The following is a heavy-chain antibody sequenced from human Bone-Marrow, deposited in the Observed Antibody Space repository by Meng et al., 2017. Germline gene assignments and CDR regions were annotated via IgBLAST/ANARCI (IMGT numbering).Heavy chain of an antibody. CDR2: IKSNTDGGTA. CDR3: TWDDKAVSDY. V-gene: IGHV3-15*01. J-gene: IGHJ4*02. D-gene: IGHD1-26*01. Sequence: VDFVESGADLVKPGGSLRLSCAASGFYFNNAWMSWVRQAQGKGLEWVGRIKSNTDGGTAEYAAPVTGRFTISRYDSKSTLYLQMSGLRIYDTGVYYCTWDDKAVSDYWGQGTLVTVSS. CDR1: GFYFNNAW.